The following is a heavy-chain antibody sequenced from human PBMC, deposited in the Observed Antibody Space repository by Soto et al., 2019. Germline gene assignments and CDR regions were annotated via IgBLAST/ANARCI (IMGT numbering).Heavy chain of an antibody. V-gene: IGHV4-4*07. J-gene: IGHJ5*02. Sequence: PSETLSLTCTVSGGSISSYYWSWIRQPAGKGLEWIGRIYNSGSTNYNPSLKSRVTMSVDTSKNQFSLKLSSVTAADTAVYYCARDCSTSCYNWFDPWGQGTLVTVSS. CDR3: ARDCSTSCYNWFDP. CDR2: IYNSGST. D-gene: IGHD2-2*01. CDR1: GGSISSYY.